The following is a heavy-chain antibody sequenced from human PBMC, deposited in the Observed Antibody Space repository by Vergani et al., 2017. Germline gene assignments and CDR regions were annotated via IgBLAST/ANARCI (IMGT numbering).Heavy chain of an antibody. J-gene: IGHJ3*02. CDR2: IYTSGST. Sequence: QVQLQQWGAGLLKPSETLSLTCAVSGGSFSGYYWSWIRQPAGKGLEWIGRIYTSGSTNYNPSLKSRVTMSVDTSKNQFSLKLSSVTAADTAMYYCATVPAAMVAFDIWGQGTMVTVSS. V-gene: IGHV4-59*10. CDR1: GGSFSGYY. CDR3: ATVPAAMVAFDI. D-gene: IGHD2-2*01.